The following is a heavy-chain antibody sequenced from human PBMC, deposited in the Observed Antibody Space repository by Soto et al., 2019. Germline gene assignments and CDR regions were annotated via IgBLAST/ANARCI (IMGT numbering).Heavy chain of an antibody. CDR2: IYYSGST. CDR3: AREIVVVPAAISGWFDP. Sequence: PSETLSLTCTVSGGSISSYYWSWIRQPPGKGLEWIGYIYYSGSTNYNPSLKSRVTISVDTSKNQFSLKLSSVTAADTAVYYCAREIVVVPAAISGWFDPWGQGTLVTVSS. D-gene: IGHD2-2*01. V-gene: IGHV4-59*01. CDR1: GGSISSYY. J-gene: IGHJ5*02.